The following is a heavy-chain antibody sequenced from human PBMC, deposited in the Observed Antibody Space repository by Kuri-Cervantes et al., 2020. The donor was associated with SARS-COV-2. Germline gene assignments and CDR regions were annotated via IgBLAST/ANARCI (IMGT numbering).Heavy chain of an antibody. CDR2: IYYSGST. J-gene: IGHJ4*02. Sequence: SETLSLTYAVSGDSISSVDYYWSWIRQPPGKGLEWIGYIYYSGSTNYNPSLKSRVTISVDTSKNQFSLKLRPVPAADTAVYYCARERGGQWLVRLGYFDYWGQGTLVTVSS. V-gene: IGHV4-61*08. CDR1: GDSISSVDYY. D-gene: IGHD6-19*01. CDR3: ARERGGQWLVRLGYFDY.